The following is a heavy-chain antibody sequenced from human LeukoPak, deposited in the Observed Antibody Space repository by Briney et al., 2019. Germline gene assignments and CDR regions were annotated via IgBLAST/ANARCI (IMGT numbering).Heavy chain of an antibody. V-gene: IGHV4-38-2*02. CDR1: GCSIRTSHY. J-gene: IGHJ4*02. CDR2: IYRSGTT. CDR3: ARAGDIAMAYPAYFDY. Sequence: SETLSLTCTVSGCSIRTSHYWGWIRQSPGKGLEWIGNIYRSGTTYYNPSLKSRVTISMDTSKNQFPLKLSSVTAADTAVYYCARAGDIAMAYPAYFDYWGQGTPVTVSS. D-gene: IGHD5-18*01.